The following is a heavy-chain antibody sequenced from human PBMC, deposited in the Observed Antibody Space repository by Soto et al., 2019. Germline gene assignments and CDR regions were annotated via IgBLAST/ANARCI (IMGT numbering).Heavy chain of an antibody. Sequence: GGSLRLSCAASGFMFSGFGMHWVRQAPGKGLQWVAGISKDGSKKYYADSVKGRFTISRDNSKKTLYLQMNSLRAEDTAVYYCANPSGYYFGLGSHDEASDMWGQGTGVTVSS. V-gene: IGHV3-30*18. CDR3: ANPSGYYFGLGSHDEASDM. J-gene: IGHJ3*02. CDR1: GFMFSGFG. D-gene: IGHD3-10*01. CDR2: ISKDGSKK.